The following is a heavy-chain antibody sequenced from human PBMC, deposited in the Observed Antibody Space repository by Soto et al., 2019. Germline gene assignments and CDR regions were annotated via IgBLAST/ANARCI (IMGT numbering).Heavy chain of an antibody. Sequence: QLLESGGGLVQPGGSLRLSCEASAFPFSTYAMSWVRRAPGKGLEWVSIISVSGGSTYSADSVKGRFTISRDNSKNTLYLQMDSLRADDTTVYYCAKLTKYSSSWHRNYYYYYGMDLWGQGTTVTVS. D-gene: IGHD2-2*01. CDR3: AKLTKYSSSWHRNYYYYYGMDL. CDR1: AFPFSTYA. CDR2: ISVSGGST. V-gene: IGHV3-23*01. J-gene: IGHJ6*02.